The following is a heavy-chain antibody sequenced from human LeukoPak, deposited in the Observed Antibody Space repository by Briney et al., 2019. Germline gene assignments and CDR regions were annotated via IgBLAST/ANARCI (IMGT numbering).Heavy chain of an antibody. Sequence: GGSLRLSCAASGFTFSSYSMNWVRRAPGKGLEWVSSISSSSSYIYYADSVKGRFTISRDNAKNSLYLQMNSLRAEDTAVYYCARGVGSDFWSGLYYYYYGMDVWGQGTTVTVSS. CDR1: GFTFSSYS. CDR3: ARGVGSDFWSGLYYYYYGMDV. V-gene: IGHV3-21*01. J-gene: IGHJ6*02. CDR2: ISSSSSYI. D-gene: IGHD3-3*01.